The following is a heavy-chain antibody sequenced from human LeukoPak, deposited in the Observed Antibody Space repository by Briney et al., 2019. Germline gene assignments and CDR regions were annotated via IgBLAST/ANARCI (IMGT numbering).Heavy chain of an antibody. D-gene: IGHD5-18*01. CDR2: ISGSVGST. Sequence: PGGSLRLSCAASGFSFSSYAMHWVRQAPGKGLEWVSAISGSVGSTYYADSVKGRFTISRDNSKNTLYLQMNSLRAEDTAVYYCAKDLGYRYGKDYYYGMDVWGQGTTVTVSS. V-gene: IGHV3-23*01. CDR3: AKDLGYRYGKDYYYGMDV. J-gene: IGHJ6*02. CDR1: GFSFSSYA.